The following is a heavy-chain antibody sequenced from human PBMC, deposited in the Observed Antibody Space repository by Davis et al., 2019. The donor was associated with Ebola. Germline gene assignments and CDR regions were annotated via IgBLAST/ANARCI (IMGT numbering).Heavy chain of an antibody. Sequence: GSLRLSCTVSGGSISSYYWSWIRQPPGKGLEWIGYIYYSGSTNYNPSLKSRVTISVDTSKNQFSLKLSSVTAADTAVYYCARDREDSSSYYFDYWGQGTLVTVSS. J-gene: IGHJ4*02. CDR3: ARDREDSSSYYFDY. D-gene: IGHD6-6*01. V-gene: IGHV4-59*01. CDR2: IYYSGST. CDR1: GGSISSYY.